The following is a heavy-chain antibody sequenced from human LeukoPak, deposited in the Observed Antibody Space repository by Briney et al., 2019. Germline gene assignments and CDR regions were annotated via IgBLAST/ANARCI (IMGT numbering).Heavy chain of an antibody. Sequence: PSETLSLTCTVSGGSISSYYWTWLRQHPGKGLEWIGYFYYSGSTNYSPSLKSRVTISLDTSTNQFSLKLSSVTAADTAVYYCARRTMTTVTGYYYYMDVWGKGTTVTVSS. J-gene: IGHJ6*03. D-gene: IGHD4-11*01. V-gene: IGHV4-59*01. CDR3: ARRTMTTVTGYYYYMDV. CDR1: GGSISSYY. CDR2: FYYSGST.